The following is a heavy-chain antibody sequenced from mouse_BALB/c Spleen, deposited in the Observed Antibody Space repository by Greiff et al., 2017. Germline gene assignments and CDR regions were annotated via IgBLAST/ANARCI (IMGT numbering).Heavy chain of an antibody. CDR2: ISSGGSYT. Sequence: VQLKESGGDLVKPGGSLKLSCAASGFTFSSYGMSWVRQTPDKRLEWVATISSGGSYTYYPDSVKGRFTISRDNAKNTLYLQMSSLKSEDTAMYYCARHKSGDAMDYWGQGTSVTVSS. CDR3: ARHKSGDAMDY. V-gene: IGHV5-6*01. J-gene: IGHJ4*01. CDR1: GFTFSSYG.